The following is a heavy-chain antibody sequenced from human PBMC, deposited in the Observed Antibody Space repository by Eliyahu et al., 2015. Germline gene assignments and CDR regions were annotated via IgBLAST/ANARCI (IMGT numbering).Heavy chain of an antibody. D-gene: IGHD3-10*01. CDR1: GGSISSYX. V-gene: IGHV4-4*07. CDR3: ARGSSLLRGVVITGDAFDF. Sequence: QVQLQESGPGLVKPSETLSLICTVSGGSISSYXXSWIRQPAGKGLEWIGRIYASGSTNYNPSLKSRVTMSVDTSKNQLSLKLSSVTAADTAVYFCARGSSLLRGVVITGDAFDFWGQGTMVTVSS. CDR2: IYASGST. J-gene: IGHJ3*01.